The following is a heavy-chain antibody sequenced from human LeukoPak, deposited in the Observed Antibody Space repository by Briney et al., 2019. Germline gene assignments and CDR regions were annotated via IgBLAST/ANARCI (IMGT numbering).Heavy chain of an antibody. CDR3: ARSCTYCGATPGAFDI. V-gene: IGHV4-30-2*01. J-gene: IGHJ3*02. CDR2: IYHSGST. D-gene: IGHD2-21*01. CDR1: GGSISSGGYY. Sequence: NPSETLSLTCTVSGGSISSGGYYWSWIRQPPGKGLEWIGYIYHSGSTYYNPSLKSRVTISVDRSKNQFSLKLSSVTAADTAVYYCARSCTYCGATPGAFDIWGQGTMVTVSS.